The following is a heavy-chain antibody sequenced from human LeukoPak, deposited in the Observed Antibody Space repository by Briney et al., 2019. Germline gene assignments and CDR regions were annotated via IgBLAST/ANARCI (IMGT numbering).Heavy chain of an antibody. J-gene: IGHJ5*02. V-gene: IGHV3-30*04. D-gene: IGHD3-10*01. CDR1: GFTFSSYA. CDR2: ISYDGSNK. Sequence: GGSLRLSCAASGFTFSSYAMHWVRQAPGKGLEWVAVISYDGSNKYYADSVKGRFTISRDNSKNTLYLQMNSLRAEDTAVYYCARGRYYGSGSPSDLDWFDPWGQGTLVTVSS. CDR3: ARGRYYGSGSPSDLDWFDP.